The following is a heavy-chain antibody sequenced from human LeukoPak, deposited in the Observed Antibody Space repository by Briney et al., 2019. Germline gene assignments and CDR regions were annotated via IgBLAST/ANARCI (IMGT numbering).Heavy chain of an antibody. CDR2: IRGSVSTT. J-gene: IGHJ4*02. CDR1: GFTFSDYA. V-gene: IGHV3-23*01. Sequence: GGSLRLSCAASGFTFSDYAMSWVRQAPGKGLEWVSTIRGSVSTTYYADSVKGRFTISRDNSKNTLYLQMNTLRAEDTAIYYCARQGSGDDSSGYRDYWGQGTLVTVSS. D-gene: IGHD3-22*01. CDR3: ARQGSGDDSSGYRDY.